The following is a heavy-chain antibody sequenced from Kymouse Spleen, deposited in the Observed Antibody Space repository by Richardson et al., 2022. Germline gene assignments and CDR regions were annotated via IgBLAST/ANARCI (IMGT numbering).Heavy chain of an antibody. J-gene: IGHJ6*02. CDR3: ARDQVSLELRHYYYYYGMDV. D-gene: IGHD1-7*01. V-gene: IGHV3-66*03. Sequence: EVQLVESGGGLIQPGGSLRLSCAASGFTVSSNYMSWVRQAPGKGLEWVSVIYSCGSTYYADSVKGRFTISRDNSKNTLYLQMNSLRAEDTAVYYCARDQVSLELRHYYYYYGMDVWGQGTTVTVSS. CDR1: GFTVSSNY. CDR2: IYSCGST.